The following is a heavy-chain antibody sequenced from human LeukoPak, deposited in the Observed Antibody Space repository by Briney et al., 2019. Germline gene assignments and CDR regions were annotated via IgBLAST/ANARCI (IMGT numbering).Heavy chain of an antibody. V-gene: IGHV3-23*01. CDR1: GFTFSSYW. D-gene: IGHD5-24*01. CDR3: AKGEMTTYYYYYMDV. CDR2: FSGSGGST. Sequence: GGSLRLSCAASGFTFSSYWMSWVRQAPGKGLEWVSAFSGSGGSTYYADSVKGRFTISRDNSKNTLYLQMNSLRAEDTAVYYCAKGEMTTYYYYYMDVWGKGTTVTVSS. J-gene: IGHJ6*03.